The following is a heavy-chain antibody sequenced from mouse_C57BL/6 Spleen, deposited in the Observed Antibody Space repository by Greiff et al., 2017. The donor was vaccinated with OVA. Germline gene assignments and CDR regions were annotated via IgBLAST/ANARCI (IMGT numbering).Heavy chain of an antibody. CDR3: AKVSTMVTTVYFDY. Sequence: QVQLQQPGAELVKPGASVKLSCKPSGYTFTSYWMHWVKQRPGQGLEWIGMIHPNSGSTNYNEKFKSKATLTVDKSSSTAYMQLSSLTSEDSAVYYCAKVSTMVTTVYFDYWGQGTTLTVSS. V-gene: IGHV1-64*01. CDR1: GYTFTSYW. J-gene: IGHJ2*01. CDR2: IHPNSGST. D-gene: IGHD2-2*01.